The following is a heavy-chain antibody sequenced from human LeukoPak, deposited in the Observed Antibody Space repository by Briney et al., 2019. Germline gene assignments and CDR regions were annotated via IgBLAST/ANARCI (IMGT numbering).Heavy chain of an antibody. J-gene: IGHJ6*02. CDR3: ARVNERVDYYGMDV. D-gene: IGHD1-1*01. Sequence: SETLSLTCTVSGGSISSYYWTWIRQPAGKGLEWIGRMYTSGSTNYNPSLKSRVNMSVDTSKNQFSLKLSSVTAADTAVYYCARVNERVDYYGMDVWGQGTTVTVSS. CDR1: GGSISSYY. CDR2: MYTSGST. V-gene: IGHV4-4*07.